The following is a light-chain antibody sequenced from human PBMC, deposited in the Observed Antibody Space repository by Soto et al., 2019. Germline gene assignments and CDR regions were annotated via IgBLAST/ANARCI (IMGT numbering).Light chain of an antibody. Sequence: DIQMTQSPSTLSASVGDRVTITCRASQAIDSWLAWYQQKLGEAPKLLIFTGSLLHSGVPPRFSGSGSGTDFTLTISSLQPEDFATYYCQQTLSFPPTFGQGTKVDIK. CDR1: QAIDSW. J-gene: IGKJ1*01. CDR3: QQTLSFPPT. V-gene: IGKV1-12*01. CDR2: TGS.